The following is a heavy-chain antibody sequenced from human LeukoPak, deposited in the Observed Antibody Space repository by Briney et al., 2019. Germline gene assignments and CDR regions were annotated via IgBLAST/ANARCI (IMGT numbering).Heavy chain of an antibody. J-gene: IGHJ5*02. D-gene: IGHD5-12*01. Sequence: SVNVSCKASGGTFSSYAISWVRQAPGQGRNWMGRIIPILGIANYAQKFQGRVTITADKSTSTAYMELSSLRSEDTAVYYCARDEGGYEISDWFDPWGQGTLVTVSS. CDR2: IIPILGIA. V-gene: IGHV1-69*04. CDR1: GGTFSSYA. CDR3: ARDEGGYEISDWFDP.